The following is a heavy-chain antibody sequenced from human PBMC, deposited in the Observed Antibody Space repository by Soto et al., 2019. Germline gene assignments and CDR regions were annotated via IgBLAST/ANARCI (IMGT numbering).Heavy chain of an antibody. CDR1: CGSISSYY. V-gene: IGHV4-39*01. CDR3: ARHAGDYDY. J-gene: IGHJ4*02. Sequence: SSETLSLTCTVSCGSISSYYWGWIRQPPGKGLEWIGSIYYSGSTYYNPSLKSRVTISVDTSKNQFSLKLSSVTAADTAVYYCARHAGDYDYWGQGTLVTVSS. CDR2: IYYSGST. D-gene: IGHD4-17*01.